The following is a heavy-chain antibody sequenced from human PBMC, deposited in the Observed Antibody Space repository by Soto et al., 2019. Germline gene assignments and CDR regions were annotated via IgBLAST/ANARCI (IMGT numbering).Heavy chain of an antibody. V-gene: IGHV3-11*01. Sequence: GGSLRLSCGASGFTFSNYYMSWIRQAPGRGLEWVSYISSTGRTIYYADSVKGRFTVSRDNAQNSLSLKLNSLGVEDTAVYYCARSYSSGWFHFDYWGQGTLVTVSS. CDR1: GFTFSNYY. CDR3: ARSYSSGWFHFDY. J-gene: IGHJ4*02. D-gene: IGHD6-19*01. CDR2: ISSTGRTI.